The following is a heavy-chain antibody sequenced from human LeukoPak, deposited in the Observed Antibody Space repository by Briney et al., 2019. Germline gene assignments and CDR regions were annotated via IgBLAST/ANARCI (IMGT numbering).Heavy chain of an antibody. J-gene: IGHJ3*02. D-gene: IGHD3-3*01. Sequence: ASVKVSCKASGYTFTSYYMHWVRQAPGQGLEWMGIINPSGGSTSYAQKFQGRVTMTRDMSTGTVYMELSSLRSEDTAVYYCARPAGFTIFGVVIISDAFDIWGQGTMVTVSS. V-gene: IGHV1-46*01. CDR3: ARPAGFTIFGVVIISDAFDI. CDR2: INPSGGST. CDR1: GYTFTSYY.